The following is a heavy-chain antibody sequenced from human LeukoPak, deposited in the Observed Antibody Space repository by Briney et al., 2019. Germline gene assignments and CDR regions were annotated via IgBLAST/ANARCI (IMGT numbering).Heavy chain of an antibody. CDR2: IYYSGST. D-gene: IGHD4-17*01. Sequence: PSETLALTCTVSGGSISSYNWSWIRKPPGKGLEWIGDIYYSGSTNYNPSLKSRVTISVDTSKNQFSLKLSSVTAADTAVYYCAREVYGDYYYFDYWGQGTLVTVSS. J-gene: IGHJ4*02. CDR1: GGSISSYN. CDR3: AREVYGDYYYFDY. V-gene: IGHV4-59*01.